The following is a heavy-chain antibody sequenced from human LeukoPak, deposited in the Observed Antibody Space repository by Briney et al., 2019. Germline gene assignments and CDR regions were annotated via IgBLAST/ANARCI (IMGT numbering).Heavy chain of an antibody. CDR1: GFTFSSYA. CDR3: AKVGDNWDFDY. D-gene: IGHD3-16*01. CDR2: ISSNGGST. Sequence: GGSLRLSCAASGFTFSSYAMHWVRQAPGKGLECVSAISSNGGSTYYANSVKGRFTISRDNSKNTLYLQMNSLRAEDTAVYYCAKVGDNWDFDYWGQGTLVSVSS. J-gene: IGHJ4*02. V-gene: IGHV3-64*01.